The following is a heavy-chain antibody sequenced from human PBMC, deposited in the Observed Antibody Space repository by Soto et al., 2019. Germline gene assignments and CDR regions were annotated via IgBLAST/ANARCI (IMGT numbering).Heavy chain of an antibody. CDR1: GYTFTSYD. Sequence: ASVKVSCKASGYTFTSYDINWVRQATGQGLEWMGWMNPNSGNTGYAQKFQGRVTMTRNTSISTAYMELSSLRSEDTAVYYCARVAEVIAARPSYYYMDVWGKGNTVTVSS. D-gene: IGHD6-6*01. V-gene: IGHV1-8*01. CDR3: ARVAEVIAARPSYYYMDV. CDR2: MNPNSGNT. J-gene: IGHJ6*03.